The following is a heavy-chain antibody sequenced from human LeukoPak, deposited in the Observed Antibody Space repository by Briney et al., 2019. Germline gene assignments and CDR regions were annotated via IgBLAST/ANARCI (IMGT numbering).Heavy chain of an antibody. Sequence: PGGSLRLSCAASGFTFSSYAMGWVRQAPGKGLEWVSGISGSGGSTYFADSLKGRFTISRDNSKNTVYLGMNNLRAEDTAVYYCSKGIGSTSWYWPFDCWGQGTLVTVAS. V-gene: IGHV3-23*01. D-gene: IGHD6-13*01. CDR2: ISGSGGST. CDR3: SKGIGSTSWYWPFDC. CDR1: GFTFSSYA. J-gene: IGHJ4*02.